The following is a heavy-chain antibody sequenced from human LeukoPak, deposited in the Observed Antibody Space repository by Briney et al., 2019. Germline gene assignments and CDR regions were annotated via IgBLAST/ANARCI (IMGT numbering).Heavy chain of an antibody. D-gene: IGHD6-13*01. V-gene: IGHV4-59*01. CDR3: ARDQISTTWYGAFDI. CDR2: IYPSGST. CDR1: GASISNYY. J-gene: IGHJ3*02. Sequence: SETLSLTCTVSGASISNYYWSWIRQPPGKGLEWIGCIYPSGSTYYNPSLKSRVTISADADKSQFSLKLRSVTAADTAVYYCARDQISTTWYGAFDIWGQGTMVTVSS.